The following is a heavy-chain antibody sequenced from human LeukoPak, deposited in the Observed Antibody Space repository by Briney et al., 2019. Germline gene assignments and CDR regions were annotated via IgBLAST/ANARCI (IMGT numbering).Heavy chain of an antibody. CDR3: ARAKRNAFDI. J-gene: IGHJ3*02. CDR2: IDSSSSTI. Sequence: TGGSLRLSCAASGFTFSSYSMNWVRQAPGKGLEWVSYIDSSSSTIYYADSVKGRFTISRDNAKNSLYLQMNSLRAEDMAVYYCARAKRNAFDIWGQGTMVTVSS. CDR1: GFTFSSYS. V-gene: IGHV3-48*01.